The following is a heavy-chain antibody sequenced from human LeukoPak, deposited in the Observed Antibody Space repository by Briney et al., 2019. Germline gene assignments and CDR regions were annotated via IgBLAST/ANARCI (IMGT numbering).Heavy chain of an antibody. CDR2: IYYSGST. V-gene: IGHV4-59*01. Sequence: PSETLSLTCTVSGGSISSYYWSWIRQPPGKGLEWIGYIYYSGSTNYNPSLKSRVTISVDTSKNQFSLKLSSVTAADTAVYYCAREQRWYYYDSSGYSAFDIWGQGTMVTVSS. CDR1: GGSISSYY. J-gene: IGHJ3*02. CDR3: AREQRWYYYDSSGYSAFDI. D-gene: IGHD3-22*01.